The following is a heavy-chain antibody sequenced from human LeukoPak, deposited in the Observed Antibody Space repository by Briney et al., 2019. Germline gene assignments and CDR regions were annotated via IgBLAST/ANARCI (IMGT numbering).Heavy chain of an antibody. Sequence: ASVKVSCKASGYTFTTYDINWGRQATGQGLEWMGWMNPNSGNTGYAQKFQGRVTKTRNNSMSTAYMELNSLRSEDTAVYYCARANYYCSGKKDLDYWGQGTLVTVSS. CDR2: MNPNSGNT. V-gene: IGHV1-8*01. D-gene: IGHD3-10*01. J-gene: IGHJ4*02. CDR1: GYTFTTYD. CDR3: ARANYYCSGKKDLDY.